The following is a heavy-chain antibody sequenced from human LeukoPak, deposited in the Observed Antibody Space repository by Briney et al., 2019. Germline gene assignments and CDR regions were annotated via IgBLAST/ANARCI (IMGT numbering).Heavy chain of an antibody. CDR3: AKDVSDFGEYYFDY. CDR1: GFTFSSYA. D-gene: IGHD3-16*01. V-gene: IGHV3-23*01. J-gene: IGHJ4*02. Sequence: GGSLRLSCAASGFTFSSYAMSWVRQAPGKGLEWGSAISGSGGSTYYADSVKGRFTISRDNSKNTLYLQMNSLRAEDTAVYYCAKDVSDFGEYYFDYWGQGTLVTVSS. CDR2: ISGSGGST.